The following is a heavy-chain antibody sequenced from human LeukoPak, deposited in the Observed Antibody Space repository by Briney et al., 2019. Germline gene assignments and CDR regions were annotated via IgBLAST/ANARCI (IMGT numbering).Heavy chain of an antibody. CDR3: ARTYTTTATVGMDV. J-gene: IGHJ6*02. CDR2: IYYTGST. CDR1: GGSISSYY. Sequence: SETLSLTCTVSGGSISSYYWSWIRQPPGKGPEWIGYIYYTGSTNRNPSLKSRVTISVDTSKNQFSLKLSSVTAADTAVYYCARTYTTTATVGMDVWGQGTTVTVS. V-gene: IGHV4-59*01. D-gene: IGHD4-17*01.